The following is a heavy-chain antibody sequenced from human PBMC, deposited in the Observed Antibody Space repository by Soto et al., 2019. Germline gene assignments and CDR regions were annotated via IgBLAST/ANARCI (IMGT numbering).Heavy chain of an antibody. J-gene: IGHJ5*02. V-gene: IGHV6-1*01. CDR2: TYYKSKRYN. D-gene: IGHD2-2*01. CDR1: GDSVSSNTAA. Sequence: PSQTLSLTCAISGDSVSSNTAAWNWIRQSPSRGLEWLGRTYYKSKRYNDYAVSAKSRITINPDTSKNQFSLQLNSVTPEDTAVYYCVRERKYQLLSWYWFDPWGQGTVVTVSS. CDR3: VRERKYQLLSWYWFDP.